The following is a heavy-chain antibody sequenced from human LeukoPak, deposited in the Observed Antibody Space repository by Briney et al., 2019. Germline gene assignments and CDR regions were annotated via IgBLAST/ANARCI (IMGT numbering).Heavy chain of an antibody. Sequence: GGSLRLSCAASGFTLSNYWMSWVRRAPGKGLEWVANIKQDGSETYYVDSVRGRFTISRDNARNSLYLQMNSLRAEDTAVYYCASDFWGAYRVDFFDYWGQGTLVTVSS. J-gene: IGHJ4*02. CDR3: ASDFWGAYRVDFFDY. CDR1: GFTLSNYW. D-gene: IGHD3-3*01. CDR2: IKQDGSET. V-gene: IGHV3-7*01.